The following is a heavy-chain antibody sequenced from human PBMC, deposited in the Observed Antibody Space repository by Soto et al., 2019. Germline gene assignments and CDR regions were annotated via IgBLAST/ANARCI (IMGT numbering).Heavy chain of an antibody. Sequence: QVQLVQSGAEVKKPGSSVKVSCKASGGTFSSYSINWVRQAPGQGLEWMGEITPIFGTANYAQKFQGRVTITADEATSTAYMELSSMRSEDTAVYYCARDGGRHSGGMDYWGHGTLVTGSS. J-gene: IGHJ4*01. CDR1: GGTFSSYS. V-gene: IGHV1-69*01. CDR2: ITPIFGTA. D-gene: IGHD1-26*01. CDR3: ARDGGRHSGGMDY.